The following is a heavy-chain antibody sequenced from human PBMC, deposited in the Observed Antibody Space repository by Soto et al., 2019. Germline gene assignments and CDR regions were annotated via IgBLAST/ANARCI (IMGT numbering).Heavy chain of an antibody. J-gene: IGHJ6*02. CDR3: ARAAGARGVAADYFYYYGMDV. Sequence: APVKVSCKASGYAITGYYIRCVRQAPGQGLEWMGWINPNSGGTNYAQKFQGWVTMTRDTSISTAYMELSRLRSDDTAVYYCARAAGARGVAADYFYYYGMDVSGQGTTVTVSS. CDR2: INPNSGGT. V-gene: IGHV1-2*04. D-gene: IGHD6-19*01. CDR1: GYAITGYY.